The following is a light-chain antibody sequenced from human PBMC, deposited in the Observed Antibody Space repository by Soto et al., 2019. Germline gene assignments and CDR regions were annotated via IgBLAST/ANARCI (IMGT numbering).Light chain of an antibody. CDR1: QSVSSNY. V-gene: IGKV3-20*01. CDR2: GAS. Sequence: EMVLTQSPGTLSLSPGERATLSCRASQSVSSNYLAWFQQIPGQAPRLLIYGASSRATGIPDRFSGSGSGTDFTLTIRRLEPEDFAVYYCQQYGSSYPWTFGQGTKVDIK. CDR3: QQYGSSYPWT. J-gene: IGKJ1*01.